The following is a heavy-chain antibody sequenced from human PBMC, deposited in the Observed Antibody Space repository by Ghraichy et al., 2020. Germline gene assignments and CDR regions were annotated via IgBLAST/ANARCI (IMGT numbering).Heavy chain of an antibody. V-gene: IGHV4-34*01. J-gene: IGHJ6*02. CDR2: INHSGST. Sequence: SETLSLTCAVYGGSFSGYYWSWIRQPPGKGLEWIGEINHSGSTNYNPSLKSRVTISVDTSKNQFSLKLSSVTAADTAVYYCSRGLPRYCSSTSFYSSAYYYYYYGMDVWGQGTTVTVSS. D-gene: IGHD2-2*01. CDR1: GGSFSGYY. CDR3: SRGLPRYCSSTSFYSSAYYYYYYGMDV.